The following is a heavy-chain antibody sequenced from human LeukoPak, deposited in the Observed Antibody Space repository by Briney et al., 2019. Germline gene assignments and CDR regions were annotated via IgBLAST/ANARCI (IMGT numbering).Heavy chain of an antibody. CDR3: ARDRHYYDRSGYLLYGMDV. J-gene: IGHJ6*02. V-gene: IGHV4-59*11. D-gene: IGHD3-22*01. CDR2: IYYSGST. Sequence: SETLSLTCAVSGGSISSHYWSWIRQPPGKGLEWIGYIYYSGSTKYNPSLESRVTISVDTSKNQFSLKLSAVTAADTAVYYCARDRHYYDRSGYLLYGMDVWGQGTTVTVSS. CDR1: GGSISSHY.